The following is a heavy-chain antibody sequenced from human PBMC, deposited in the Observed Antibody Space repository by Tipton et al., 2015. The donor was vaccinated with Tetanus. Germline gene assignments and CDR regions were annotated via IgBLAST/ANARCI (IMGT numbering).Heavy chain of an antibody. D-gene: IGHD4-23*01. J-gene: IGHJ6*02. V-gene: IGHV3-7*01. CDR2: IKQDGSEK. CDR1: GFTFSSYW. Sequence: SLRLSCAASGFTFSSYWMSWVRQAPGKGLEWVANIKQDGSEKYYVDSVKGRFTISRDNAKNSLYLQMNSLRAEDTAVYYCARLNGGWLNYYYYGMDVWGQGTTVTVSS. CDR3: ARLNGGWLNYYYYGMDV.